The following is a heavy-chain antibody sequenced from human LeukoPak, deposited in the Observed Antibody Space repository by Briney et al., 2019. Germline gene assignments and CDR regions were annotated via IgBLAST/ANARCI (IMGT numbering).Heavy chain of an antibody. CDR2: INWCCVTT. CDR3: ARNSGANVYTYSFQY. D-gene: IGHD1-26*01. V-gene: IGHV3-20*04. J-gene: IGHJ4*02. CDR1: GLTFDDYV. Sequence: GGSLRVSCVASGLTFDDYVMSWGRQAAGKGLELVSGINWCCVTTTYEDSVKGRFTISRDNAKNSLYLQMNSLRVEDTAFYYCARNSGANVYTYSFQYWGRGTLVTVSS.